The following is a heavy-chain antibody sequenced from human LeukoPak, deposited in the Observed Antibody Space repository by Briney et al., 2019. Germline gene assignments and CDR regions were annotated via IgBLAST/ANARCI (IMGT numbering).Heavy chain of an antibody. D-gene: IGHD6-19*01. V-gene: IGHV4-34*01. CDR3: ARSVAGSGVFDY. CDR2: INHSGST. CDR1: GGSFSGYY. J-gene: IGHJ4*02. Sequence: YPSETLSLTCAVYGGSFSGYYWSWIRQPPGKGLEWIGEINHSGSTNYNPSLKSRVTISVDTSKNQFSLKLSSVTAADTAVYYCARSVAGSGVFDYWGQGTLVTVSS.